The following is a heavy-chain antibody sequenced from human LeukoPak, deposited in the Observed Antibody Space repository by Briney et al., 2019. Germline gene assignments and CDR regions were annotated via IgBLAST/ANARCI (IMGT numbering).Heavy chain of an antibody. CDR2: IDNSERT. CDR1: GRSINTYY. J-gene: IGHJ1*01. V-gene: IGHV4-59*01. Sequence: PSETLSLTCTVSGRSINTYYWSCIRQPPGKGLEWIGYIDNSERTNYNPSLKSRVAISVDTSKSQFSLKLTSVTAADTAVYYSAREEVVATGDHFQHWGQGTLVTVSS. CDR3: AREEVVATGDHFQH. D-gene: IGHD1-26*01.